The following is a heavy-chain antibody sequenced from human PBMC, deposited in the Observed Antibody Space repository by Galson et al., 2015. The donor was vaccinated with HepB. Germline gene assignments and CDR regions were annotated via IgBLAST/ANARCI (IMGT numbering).Heavy chain of an antibody. CDR3: AKTLVVGATLVGAFDI. Sequence: SLRLSCAASRFTFRSYGMHWVRQAPGKGLEWVAVISYDGSDKYYADSVKGRFTISRDNSKNTLYLQMNSLRAEDTALYYCAKTLVVGATLVGAFDIWGQGTMVTVSS. D-gene: IGHD1-26*01. CDR2: ISYDGSDK. J-gene: IGHJ3*02. V-gene: IGHV3-30*18. CDR1: RFTFRSYG.